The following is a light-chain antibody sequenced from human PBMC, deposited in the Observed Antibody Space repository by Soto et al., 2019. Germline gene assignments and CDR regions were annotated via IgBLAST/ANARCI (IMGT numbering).Light chain of an antibody. CDR3: QQYNIWPLT. J-gene: IGKJ4*01. CDR2: GAA. V-gene: IGKV3-15*01. CDR1: QSVSSD. Sequence: ETQMTQSPVTLSVSPGERVTLSCRASQSVSSDLAWYQKKPGQPPILLIYGAATRATGIPSRFSGSWSGTEFTLTINTLQSEDFALYYCQQYNIWPLTFGGGTRVQIK.